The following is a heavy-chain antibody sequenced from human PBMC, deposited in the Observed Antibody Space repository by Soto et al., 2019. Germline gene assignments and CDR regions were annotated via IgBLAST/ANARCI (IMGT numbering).Heavy chain of an antibody. CDR2: IKQDGSEK. J-gene: IGHJ6*02. D-gene: IGHD2-2*01. CDR3: ARARVVPAAISHYYYYYGMDV. Sequence: PGGSLRLSCAASGFTFSSYWMSWVRQAPGKGLEWVANIKQDGSEKYYVDSVKGRFTISRDNAKNSLYLQMNSLRAEDTAVYYCARARVVPAAISHYYYYYGMDVWGQGTTVTVSS. V-gene: IGHV3-7*05. CDR1: GFTFSSYW.